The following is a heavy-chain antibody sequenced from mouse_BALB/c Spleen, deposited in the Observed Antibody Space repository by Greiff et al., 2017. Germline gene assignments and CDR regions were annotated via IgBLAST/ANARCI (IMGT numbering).Heavy chain of an antibody. CDR3: ARDYYGNYAMDY. V-gene: IGHV5-6-3*01. Sequence: EVKVVESGGGLVQPGGSLKLSCAASGFTFSSYGMSWVRQTPDKRLELVATINSNGGSTYYPDSVKGRFTISRDNAKNTLYLQMSSLKSEDTAMYYCARDYYGNYAMDYWGQGTSVTVSS. CDR2: INSNGGST. CDR1: GFTFSSYG. D-gene: IGHD1-1*01. J-gene: IGHJ4*01.